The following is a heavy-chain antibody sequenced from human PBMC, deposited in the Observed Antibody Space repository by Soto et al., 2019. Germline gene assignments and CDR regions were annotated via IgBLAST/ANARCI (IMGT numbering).Heavy chain of an antibody. CDR3: ARVVTMVRGVIITFRWFDP. CDR2: ISAYNGNT. V-gene: IGHV1-18*01. CDR1: GYTFTSYG. D-gene: IGHD3-10*01. Sequence: GASVKVSCKASGYTFTSYGISWVRQAPGQGLEWMGWISAYNGNTNYAQKLQGRVTMTTDTSTSTAYMELRSLRSDDTAVYYCARVVTMVRGVIITFRWFDPWGQGTLVTVSS. J-gene: IGHJ5*02.